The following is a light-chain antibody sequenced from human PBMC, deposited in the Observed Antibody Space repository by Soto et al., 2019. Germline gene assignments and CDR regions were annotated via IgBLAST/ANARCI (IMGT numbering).Light chain of an antibody. J-gene: IGKJ4*01. CDR3: QEYDNLPRT. V-gene: IGKV1-33*01. CDR2: DAS. CDR1: HDISNS. Sequence: DIQMTQSPSSLSASVGERVTITCQASHDISNSLNWYQQVPGKAPKLLIYDASNLETGVPSRFSGSGSGTDFTFTISSLQPEDSATYYCQEYDNLPRTFGGGTKVEIK.